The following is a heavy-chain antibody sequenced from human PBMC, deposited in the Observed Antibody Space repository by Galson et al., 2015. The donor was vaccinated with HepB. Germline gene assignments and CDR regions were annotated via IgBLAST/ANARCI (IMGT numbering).Heavy chain of an antibody. J-gene: IGHJ4*02. D-gene: IGHD3-16*01. CDR2: INSDGSRT. Sequence: SLRLSCAASGFTFSSHWMYWVRQAPGKGLVWVSRINSDGSRTNYADSVKGRFTISRGNAKNTLSLQMTSLRAEDTAVYYCARGLEGESSVGLDYWGQGALVTVSS. CDR1: GFTFSSHW. V-gene: IGHV3-74*01. CDR3: ARGLEGESSVGLDY.